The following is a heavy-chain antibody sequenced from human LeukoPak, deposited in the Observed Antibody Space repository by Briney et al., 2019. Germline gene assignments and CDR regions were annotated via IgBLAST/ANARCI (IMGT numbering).Heavy chain of an antibody. D-gene: IGHD1-26*01. J-gene: IGHJ5*02. CDR1: GYVFTSYD. V-gene: IGHV1-8*01. Sequence: ASVKVSCKASGYVFTSYDINSVRQATGQGLEWMGWMIPDSGNTGYAQKFQGRVTMTRNTSINTAYLELSSLRSDDTAVYYCAVRAGSYWFDPWGQGTLVTVSP. CDR2: MIPDSGNT. CDR3: AVRAGSYWFDP.